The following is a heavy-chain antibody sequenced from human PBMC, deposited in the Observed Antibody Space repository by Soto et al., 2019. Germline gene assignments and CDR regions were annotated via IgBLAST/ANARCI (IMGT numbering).Heavy chain of an antibody. J-gene: IGHJ6*02. CDR3: ATNNMVRGVPV. CDR2: ISAYNGNT. D-gene: IGHD3-10*01. V-gene: IGHV1-18*01. CDR1: GYTFTSYV. Sequence: HLLQSGVEVKKPGASVKVSCKASGYTFTSYVITWVRQAPGQGLEWMGWISAYNGNTNYAQKLQGRVTMTTDTSTSAAYMELRSLRSDDTAVYYCATNNMVRGVPVWGQGTTVTVSS.